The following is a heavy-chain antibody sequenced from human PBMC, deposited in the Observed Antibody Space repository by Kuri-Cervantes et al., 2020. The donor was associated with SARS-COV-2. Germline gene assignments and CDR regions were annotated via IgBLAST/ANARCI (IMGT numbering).Heavy chain of an antibody. CDR3: ARVARLVSYYFDY. J-gene: IGHJ4*02. CDR2: IYHSGST. CDR1: GYSISSGYY. D-gene: IGHD6-6*01. V-gene: IGHV4-38-2*02. Sequence: ESLKISCTVSGYSISSGYYWGWIRQPPGKGLEWIGSIYHSGSTYYNPSLKSRVTISVDTSKNQFSLKLSSVTAADTAVYYCARVARLVSYYFDYWGQGTLVTVSS.